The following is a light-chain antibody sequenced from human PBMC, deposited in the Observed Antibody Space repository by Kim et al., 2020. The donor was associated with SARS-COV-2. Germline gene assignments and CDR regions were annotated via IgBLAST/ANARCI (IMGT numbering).Light chain of an antibody. CDR3: QQLNSYPVT. CDR1: QGISSY. Sequence: IQFTQSPSSLSASVGDRVTITCRASQGISSYLAWYQQKPWKAPKLLIYAASTLQSGVPSRFSGSGSGTDFTLTISSLQPEDFATYYCQQLNSYPVTFGQGTKLEI. V-gene: IGKV1-9*01. CDR2: AAS. J-gene: IGKJ2*01.